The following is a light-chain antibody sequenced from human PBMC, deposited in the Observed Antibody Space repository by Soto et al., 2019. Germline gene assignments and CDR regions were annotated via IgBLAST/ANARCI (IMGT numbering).Light chain of an antibody. CDR1: TGAVTSGYY. CDR2: STS. Sequence: QTVVTREPSLTVSPGGTVTLTCASSTGAVTSGYYPNWFQQKPGQAPRALIYSTSNKQSWTPARFSGSLLGGKAALTLSGAQPEDEAEYYCLLYYGGTRLWVFGGGTKLTVL. V-gene: IGLV7-43*01. CDR3: LLYYGGTRLWV. J-gene: IGLJ3*02.